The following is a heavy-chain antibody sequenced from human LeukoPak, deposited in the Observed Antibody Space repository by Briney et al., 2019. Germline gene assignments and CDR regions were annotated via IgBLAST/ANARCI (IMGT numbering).Heavy chain of an antibody. J-gene: IGHJ6*02. CDR3: ARVVAYSSGWFPLNYGMDV. Sequence: SETLSLTCAVYGGSFSGYYWSWIRQPPGKGQEWIGEINHSGSTNYNPSLKSRVTISVDTSKNQFSLKLSSVTAADTAVYYCARVVAYSSGWFPLNYGMDVWGQGTTVTVSS. V-gene: IGHV4-34*01. CDR2: INHSGST. D-gene: IGHD6-19*01. CDR1: GGSFSGYY.